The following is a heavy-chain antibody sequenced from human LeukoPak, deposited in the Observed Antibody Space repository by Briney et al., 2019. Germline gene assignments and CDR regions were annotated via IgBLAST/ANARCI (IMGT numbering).Heavy chain of an antibody. CDR2: INHSGST. CDR1: GGSISNNGYY. V-gene: IGHV4-39*07. D-gene: IGHD5-18*01. CDR3: ARERPGYSYGNTWQAAWFDP. J-gene: IGHJ5*02. Sequence: SETLSLTCTVSGGSISNNGYYWGWIRQPPGKGLEWIGEINHSGSTNYNPSLKSRVTISVDTSKNQFSLKLSSVTAADTAVYYCARERPGYSYGNTWQAAWFDPWGQGTLVTVSS.